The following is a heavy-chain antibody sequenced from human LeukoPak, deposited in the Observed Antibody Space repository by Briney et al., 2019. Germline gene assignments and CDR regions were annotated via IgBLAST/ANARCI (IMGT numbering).Heavy chain of an antibody. V-gene: IGHV1-46*01. CDR2: INPSGGST. D-gene: IGHD5-18*01. J-gene: IGHJ4*02. CDR1: RYTFTSYY. Sequence: ASVKVSCKASRYTFTSYYMHWVRQAPGQGLEWMGIINPSGGSTSYAQKFQGRVTMTRDTSTSTVYMELSSLRSEDTAVYYCARDLRSRGYSYGTLTYWGQGTLVTVSS. CDR3: ARDLRSRGYSYGTLTY.